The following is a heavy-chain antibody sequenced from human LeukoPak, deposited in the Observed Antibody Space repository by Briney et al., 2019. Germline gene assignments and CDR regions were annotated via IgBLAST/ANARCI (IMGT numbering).Heavy chain of an antibody. CDR1: GGTFSSYA. Sequence: SVKVSCKASGGTFSSYAISWVRQAPGQGLEWMGRIIPILGIANYAQKFQGRVTITADKSTSTAYMELSSLRSEDTAVYYCASPQYYDFWSGYYEFDYWGQGTLVTVSS. D-gene: IGHD3-3*01. J-gene: IGHJ4*02. CDR2: IIPILGIA. CDR3: ASPQYYDFWSGYYEFDY. V-gene: IGHV1-69*04.